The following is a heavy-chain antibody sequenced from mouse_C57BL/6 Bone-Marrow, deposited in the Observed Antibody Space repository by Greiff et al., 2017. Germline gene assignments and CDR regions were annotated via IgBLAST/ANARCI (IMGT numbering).Heavy chain of an antibody. CDR3: ARGELAY. CDR1: GYSFTSYY. CDR2: IYPGSGNT. Sequence: QVQLKESGPELVKPGASVKISCKASGYSFTSYYIHWVKQRPGQGLEWIGWIYPGSGNTKYNEKFKGKATLTADTSSSTAYMQLSSLTSEDSAVYYCARGELAYWGQGTLVTVSA. J-gene: IGHJ3*01. V-gene: IGHV1-66*01.